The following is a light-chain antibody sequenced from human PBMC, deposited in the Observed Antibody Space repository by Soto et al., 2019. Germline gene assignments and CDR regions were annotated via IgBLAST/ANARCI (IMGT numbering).Light chain of an antibody. CDR2: YDK. J-gene: IGLJ2*01. CDR1: NIGSKS. V-gene: IGLV3-21*04. Sequence: SYELTQSPSISVAPGQTARVTCGADNIGSKSVHWYQQKPGQAPVLVIYYDKDRPSGIPDRFSGSNSGNTATLTISRVEAGDEAGHYCQVWNDSGDHAIFGGGTQLTVL. CDR3: QVWNDSGDHAI.